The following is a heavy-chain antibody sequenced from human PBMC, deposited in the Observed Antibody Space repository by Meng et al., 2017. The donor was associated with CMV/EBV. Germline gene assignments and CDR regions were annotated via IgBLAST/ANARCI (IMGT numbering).Heavy chain of an antibody. CDR1: GFTFSSYS. CDR2: ISSSSSTI. CDR3: AKLTEQWLVR. V-gene: IGHV3-48*04. J-gene: IGHJ3*01. D-gene: IGHD6-19*01. Sequence: GESLKISCAASGFTFSSYSMNWVRQAPGKGLEWVSYISSSSSTIYYADSVKGRFTISRDNAKNSLYLQMNSLRAEDTAVYYCAKLTEQWLVRWGQGTMVTVSS.